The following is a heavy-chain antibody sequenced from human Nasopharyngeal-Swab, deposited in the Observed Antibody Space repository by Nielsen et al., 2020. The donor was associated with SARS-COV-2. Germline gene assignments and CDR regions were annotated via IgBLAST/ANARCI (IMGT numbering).Heavy chain of an antibody. CDR2: IRSKANSYAT. J-gene: IGHJ6*02. Sequence: WIRQPPGKGLEWVGRIRSKANSYATAYAASVKGRFTISRDDSKNTAYLQMNSLRDEDSAVYYCAREGGYRYGYRLYYYYGMDVWGQGTTVPSP. V-gene: IGHV3-73*01. D-gene: IGHD5-18*01. CDR3: AREGGYRYGYRLYYYYGMDV.